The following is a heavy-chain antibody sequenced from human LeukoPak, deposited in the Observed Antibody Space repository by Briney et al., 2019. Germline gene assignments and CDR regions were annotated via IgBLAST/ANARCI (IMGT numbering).Heavy chain of an antibody. Sequence: GGSLRLSCAASGFAVSSNYMSWVRQAPGKGLEWVSIIYSGGSTFYADSVKGRFTISRDNSKNTLYLQMNSLRAEDTAVYYCARGGGYLSAFDIWGQGTMVTVSS. J-gene: IGHJ3*02. V-gene: IGHV3-53*01. CDR2: IYSGGST. D-gene: IGHD3-16*01. CDR1: GFAVSSNY. CDR3: ARGGGYLSAFDI.